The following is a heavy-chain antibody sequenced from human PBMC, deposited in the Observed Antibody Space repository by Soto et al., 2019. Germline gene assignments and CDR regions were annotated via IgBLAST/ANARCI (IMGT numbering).Heavy chain of an antibody. V-gene: IGHV4-59*01. CDR1: GDSISSFY. CDR2: MYYSGST. CDR3: VRDVGQAARNV. D-gene: IGHD6-25*01. J-gene: IGHJ4*02. Sequence: QVQLQESGPGLVKPSETLSLTCIVSGDSISSFYWSWIRQPPGKGLEWIRHMYYSGSTNYNPSLKRRVTISVDTSKNQFSLKLTSVTAADTAVYYWVRDVGQAARNVWGQGTLVTVSS.